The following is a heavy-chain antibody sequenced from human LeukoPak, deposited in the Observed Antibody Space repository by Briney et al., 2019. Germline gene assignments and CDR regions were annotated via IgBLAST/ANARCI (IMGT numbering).Heavy chain of an antibody. J-gene: IGHJ6*03. CDR2: IYYSGST. V-gene: IGHV4-59*01. D-gene: IGHD2-2*01. CDR3: ARVPKGYCSSTSCFGVGGYYYYMDV. CDR1: GGSISSYY. Sequence: SETLSLTCTVSGGSISSYYWSWIRQPPGKGLEWIGYIYYSGSTNYNPSLKSRVTISVDTSKNQFSPKLSSVTAADTAVYYCARVPKGYCSSTSCFGVGGYYYYMDVWGKGTTVTVSS.